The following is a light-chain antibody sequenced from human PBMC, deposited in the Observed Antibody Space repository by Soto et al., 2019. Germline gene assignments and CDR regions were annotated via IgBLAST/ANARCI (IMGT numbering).Light chain of an antibody. Sequence: EIVMTQSPATLSVSPGERALFSCRASRSVGGDLAWYQQKPGQAPRLLIYGASTRATGIPARFSGSGSGTEFTLTISSLQSEDFAVFYCQQYNKWPITFGQGTRLEIK. CDR1: RSVGGD. CDR2: GAS. J-gene: IGKJ5*01. CDR3: QQYNKWPIT. V-gene: IGKV3-15*01.